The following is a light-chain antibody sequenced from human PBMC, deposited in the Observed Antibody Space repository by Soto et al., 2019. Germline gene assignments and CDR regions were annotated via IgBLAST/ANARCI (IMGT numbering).Light chain of an antibody. CDR2: GAS. CDR3: QQYGSSGT. V-gene: IGKV3-20*01. J-gene: IGKJ1*01. CDR1: QTVGKNY. Sequence: EIVLTQSPGTLSVSPGDGATLSCRASQTVGKNYLAWYQQRPGQAPRLLIHGASNRATGIPDRFSGSGSGTDFTLTISRLEPEDFAVYYCQQYGSSGTFGQGTKGDIK.